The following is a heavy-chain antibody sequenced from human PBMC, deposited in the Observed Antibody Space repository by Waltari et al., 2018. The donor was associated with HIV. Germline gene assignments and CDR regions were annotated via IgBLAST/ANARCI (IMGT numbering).Heavy chain of an antibody. D-gene: IGHD3-22*01. CDR2: INVGNVER. J-gene: IGHJ4*02. CDR3: ARDLTHWFDSSADYGAGY. Sequence: QVQLVQSGAEVKKPGASVKVSCKASGYPFTSYAIHWVRQAPGQTLEWMGLINVGNVERKYSQKFQDGVTMTSDTSASTAYMELSILRSEDTAVSFRARDLTHWFDSSADYGAGYWGQGTLVTVSS. V-gene: IGHV1-3*01. CDR1: GYPFTSYA.